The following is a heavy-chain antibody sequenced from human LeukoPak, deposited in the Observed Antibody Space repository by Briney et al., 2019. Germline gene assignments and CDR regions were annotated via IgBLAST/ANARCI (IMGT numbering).Heavy chain of an antibody. CDR3: ARTFYDPLDSDVFDF. V-gene: IGHV1-2*02. CDR2: INPDSGGT. Sequence: ASVKVSCKASGYTFTGYYMHWVRQAPGQGLEWMGWINPDSGGTNNAQKFQGRVTMTRDTSISTAYMELSRLRSDDTAVYYCARTFYDPLDSDVFDFWGQGTMVIVSS. CDR1: GYTFTGYY. D-gene: IGHD2/OR15-2a*01. J-gene: IGHJ3*01.